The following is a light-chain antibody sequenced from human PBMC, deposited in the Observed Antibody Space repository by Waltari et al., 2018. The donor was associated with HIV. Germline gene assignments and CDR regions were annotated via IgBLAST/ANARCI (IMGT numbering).Light chain of an antibody. V-gene: IGKV2-30*01. CDR1: KSLVYSDGNTF. J-gene: IGKJ2*01. CDR2: TVS. Sequence: DVVMTQSPLSLPVTLGQPASISCRSSKSLVYSDGNTFLSWFQQRRGQSPRRLIYTVSNRDSGVPDRFSGSWSGTNFTLKFRRVEAEDVGFYYCMQGTHWPQTFGQGTKLEIK. CDR3: MQGTHWPQT.